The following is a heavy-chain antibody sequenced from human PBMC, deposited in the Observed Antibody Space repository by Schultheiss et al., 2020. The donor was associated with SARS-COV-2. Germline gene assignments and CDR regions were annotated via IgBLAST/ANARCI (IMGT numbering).Heavy chain of an antibody. CDR2: ISSSSSYI. Sequence: GGSLRLSCAASGFTFSSYWMSWVRQAPGKGLEWVSSISSSSSYIYYADSVKGRFTISRDNAKNSLYLQMNSLRAEDTAVYYCARGPEQWLDYFDYWGQGTLVTVSS. J-gene: IGHJ4*02. CDR1: GFTFSSYW. D-gene: IGHD6-19*01. CDR3: ARGPEQWLDYFDY. V-gene: IGHV3-21*01.